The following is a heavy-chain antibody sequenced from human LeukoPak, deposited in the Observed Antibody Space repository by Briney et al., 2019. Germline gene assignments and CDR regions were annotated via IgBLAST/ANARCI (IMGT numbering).Heavy chain of an antibody. CDR3: ARAFIALDYYYYMDV. D-gene: IGHD6-19*01. J-gene: IGHJ6*03. CDR1: GYTFTSYY. Sequence: ASVKVSCKASGYTFTSYYMHWVRQAPGQGLEWMGKINPSGGSTSYAQKFQGRVTMTRDMSTSTVYMELSSLRSEDTAVYYCARAFIALDYYYYMDVWGKGTTVTVSS. CDR2: INPSGGST. V-gene: IGHV1-46*01.